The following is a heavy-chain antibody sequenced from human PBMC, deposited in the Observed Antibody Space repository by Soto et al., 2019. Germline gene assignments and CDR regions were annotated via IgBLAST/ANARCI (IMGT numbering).Heavy chain of an antibody. V-gene: IGHV4-39*01. CDR3: ARQGRYSYDFWVVDY. J-gene: IGHJ4*02. D-gene: IGHD5-18*01. Sequence: QLQLQESGPGLVKPSETLSLTCTVSGGSISSSSYYWGWIRQPPGKGLEWIGSIYYSGSTYYNPSLKSRVPISVDPSKNQFSLKLSSVTAADTAVYYCARQGRYSYDFWVVDYWGQGTLVTVSS. CDR2: IYYSGST. CDR1: GGSISSSSYY.